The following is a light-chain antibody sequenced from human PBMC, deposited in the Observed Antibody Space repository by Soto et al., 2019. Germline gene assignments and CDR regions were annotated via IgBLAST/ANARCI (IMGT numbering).Light chain of an antibody. CDR3: QQYNNWPRT. V-gene: IGKV3-15*01. CDR2: GAS. CDR1: QSVSSD. Sequence: EIVITQSPATLSVSPGERATRSCRASQSVSSDLAWYHQKPGQAPRLLIYGASTRATGIPARFSGSGSGTEFTLTINSLQSEDFAVYYCQQYNNWPRTLGQGTNVDIK. J-gene: IGKJ1*01.